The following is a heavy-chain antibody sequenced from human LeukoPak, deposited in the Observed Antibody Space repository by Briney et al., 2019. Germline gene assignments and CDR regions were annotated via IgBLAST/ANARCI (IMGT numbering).Heavy chain of an antibody. CDR1: GFSLSTSGMR. Sequence: GPTLVNPTQTLTLTCTFSGFSLSTSGMRVSWVRQPPGKALEALARIDWEDDKFYSTSLKTRLTISKDTSKNQVVLTMTNMDPVDTATYYCARLNSGTYFDYWGQGTLVTVSS. CDR2: IDWEDDK. J-gene: IGHJ4*02. D-gene: IGHD1-26*01. CDR3: ARLNSGTYFDY. V-gene: IGHV2-70*04.